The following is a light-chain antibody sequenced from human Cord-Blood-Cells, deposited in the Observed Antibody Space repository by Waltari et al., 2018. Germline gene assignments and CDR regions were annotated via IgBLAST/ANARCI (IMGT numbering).Light chain of an antibody. CDR3: CSYAGSSTWV. Sequence: QSALTQTASVSGSPGQSITIPCTGTSSDVGSDNLVSWYQQHPGKAPKLMIYEGSKRPSGVSNRFSGSKSGNTASLTISGLQAEDEADYYCCSYAGSSTWVFGGGTKLTVL. CDR1: SSDVGSDNL. J-gene: IGLJ3*02. CDR2: EGS. V-gene: IGLV2-23*01.